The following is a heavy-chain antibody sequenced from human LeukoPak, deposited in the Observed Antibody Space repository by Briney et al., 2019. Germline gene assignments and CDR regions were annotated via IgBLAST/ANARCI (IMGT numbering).Heavy chain of an antibody. D-gene: IGHD3-22*01. CDR2: ISGSGGST. CDR1: GFTFSSYA. Sequence: GGSLRLSCAASGFTFSSYAMSWVRQAPGKGLEWVSAISGSGGSTYYADSVKGRFTISRDNSKNTLYLQMNSLRAEDTAVYYCAKDPYYYDSSGYYTTGDLDYWGQGTLVTVSS. CDR3: AKDPYYYDSSGYYTTGDLDY. V-gene: IGHV3-23*01. J-gene: IGHJ4*02.